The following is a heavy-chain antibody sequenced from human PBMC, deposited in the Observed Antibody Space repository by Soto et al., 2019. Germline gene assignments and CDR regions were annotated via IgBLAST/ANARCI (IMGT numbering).Heavy chain of an antibody. Sequence: QVPLVESGGGVVQPGRSLRLSCAASGFTFSSYAMHWVRQAPGKGLEWVAVISYDGSNKYYADSVKGRFTISRDNSKNTLYLQMNSLRAEDTAVYYCARGRIRMTTVTTVDYWGQGTLVTVSS. J-gene: IGHJ4*02. D-gene: IGHD4-17*01. V-gene: IGHV3-30-3*01. CDR1: GFTFSSYA. CDR3: ARGRIRMTTVTTVDY. CDR2: ISYDGSNK.